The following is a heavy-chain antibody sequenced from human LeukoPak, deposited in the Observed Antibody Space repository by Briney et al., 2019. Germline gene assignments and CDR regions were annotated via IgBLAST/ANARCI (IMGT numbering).Heavy chain of an antibody. D-gene: IGHD6-13*01. CDR1: GGSISSYY. Sequence: PSETLSLTCTVSGGSISSYYWSWIRQPPGKGLEWIGYIYYSGSTNYNPSLKSRVTISVDTSKNQFSLKLSSVTAADTAVYYCARQVPYSSSWPTPYYFDYWGQGTLVTVSS. CDR2: IYYSGST. CDR3: ARQVPYSSSWPTPYYFDY. V-gene: IGHV4-59*08. J-gene: IGHJ4*02.